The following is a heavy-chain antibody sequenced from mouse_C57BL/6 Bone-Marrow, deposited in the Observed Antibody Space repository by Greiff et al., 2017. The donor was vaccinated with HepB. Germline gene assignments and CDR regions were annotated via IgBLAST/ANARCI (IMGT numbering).Heavy chain of an antibody. CDR3: ARRDLGAWFAY. Sequence: QVQLKVSGPGILQSSQTLSLTCSFSGFSLSTSGMGVSWIRQPSGKGLEWLAHIYWDDDKRYNPSLKSRLTISKDTSRNQVFLKITSVDTADTATYYCARRDLGAWFAYWGQGTLVTVSA. CDR2: IYWDDDK. V-gene: IGHV8-12*01. D-gene: IGHD4-1*01. CDR1: GFSLSTSGMG. J-gene: IGHJ3*01.